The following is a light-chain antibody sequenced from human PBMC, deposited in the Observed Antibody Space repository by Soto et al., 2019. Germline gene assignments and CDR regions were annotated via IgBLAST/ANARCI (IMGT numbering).Light chain of an antibody. J-gene: IGLJ1*01. CDR1: SSDIGRYKY. CDR2: EVN. CDR3: SSFSSGSTLYV. V-gene: IGLV2-14*01. Sequence: QSVLTQPASVSGAPGQSITISCTGSSSDIGRYKYVSWYQHHPGKAPKLIIYEVNNRPSGVSNRFSGSKSGNTASLTISGLXAEDEADYHCSSFSSGSTLYVFGTGTKVTVL.